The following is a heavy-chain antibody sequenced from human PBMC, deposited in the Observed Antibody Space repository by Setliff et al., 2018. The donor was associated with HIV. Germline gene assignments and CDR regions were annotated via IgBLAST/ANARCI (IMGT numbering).Heavy chain of an antibody. CDR2: IDAGNGNI. Sequence: GASVKVSCKASGYTFTTYAMHWVRQAPGQRLEWMGWIDAGNGNINYAQQFQERVTIIKDTTASTAFLEVRGLRTDDTAVYYCAADYYFASGLAAWGQGTLVTVSS. CDR3: AADYYFASGLAA. V-gene: IGHV1-3*01. D-gene: IGHD3-10*01. J-gene: IGHJ4*02. CDR1: GYTFTTYA.